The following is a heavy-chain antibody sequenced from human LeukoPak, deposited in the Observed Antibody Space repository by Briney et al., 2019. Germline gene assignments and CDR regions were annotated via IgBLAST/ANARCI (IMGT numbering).Heavy chain of an antibody. CDR1: GVTFSSYA. V-gene: IGHV3-64D*06. J-gene: IGHJ4*02. CDR2: ISSNGGST. Sequence: GGSLRLSCSPSGVTFSSYAMHWVRQAPGKGLEYVSAISSNGGSTYYADSVKGRFTISRDNSKNTLYLQMSSLRAEDTAVYYCVKDPAVAGTRYFDYWGQGTLVTVSS. D-gene: IGHD6-19*01. CDR3: VKDPAVAGTRYFDY.